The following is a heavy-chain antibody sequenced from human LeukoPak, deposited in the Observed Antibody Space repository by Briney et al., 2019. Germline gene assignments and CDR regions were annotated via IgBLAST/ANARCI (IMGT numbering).Heavy chain of an antibody. CDR2: ITSKNNGM. J-gene: IGHJ5*02. CDR3: AKDIERYCSGGSCSPLIFDP. Sequence: PGGSLRLSCAASGFTFSGNGMNWVRQAPGKGLEWVSYITSKNNGMYYADSVKGRFTISRDNAKNSLDLQMNSLRAEDTALYYCAKDIERYCSGGSCSPLIFDPWGQGTLVTVSS. V-gene: IGHV3-48*04. CDR1: GFTFSGNG. D-gene: IGHD2-15*01.